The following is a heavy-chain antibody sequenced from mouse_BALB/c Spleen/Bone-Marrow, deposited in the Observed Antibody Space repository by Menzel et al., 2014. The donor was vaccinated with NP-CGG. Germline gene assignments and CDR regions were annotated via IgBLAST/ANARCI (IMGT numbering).Heavy chain of an antibody. V-gene: IGHV2-9*02. D-gene: IGHD4-1*01. CDR2: IWAGGST. CDR1: GFSLTSYG. J-gene: IGHJ1*01. Sequence: VKLAESGPGLVAPSQSLSITCTVSGFSLTSYGVHWVRQPPGKGLEWLGVIWAGGSTYYNSALMSRLSISKDNSKSQVFLKMNSLQTDDTAMYYCARDWEWYFDVWGAGTTVTVST. CDR3: ARDWEWYFDV.